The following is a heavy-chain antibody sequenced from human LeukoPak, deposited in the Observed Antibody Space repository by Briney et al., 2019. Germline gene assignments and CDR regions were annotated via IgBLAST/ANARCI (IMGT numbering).Heavy chain of an antibody. CDR2: IFPLFETT. J-gene: IGHJ4*02. CDR3: ARGRESHGHYFHF. D-gene: IGHD1-26*01. Sequence: ASVKVSCKASGGTFNNYAINWVRQAPGQGLXXXGGIFPLFETTNYAQGFKGRVTITADDSTSTAYMELNSLRTEDTAVYYCARGRESHGHYFHFWGQGTLVTVSS. CDR1: GGTFNNYA. V-gene: IGHV1-69*01.